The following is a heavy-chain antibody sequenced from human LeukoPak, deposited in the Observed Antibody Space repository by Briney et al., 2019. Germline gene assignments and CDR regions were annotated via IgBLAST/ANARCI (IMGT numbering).Heavy chain of an antibody. V-gene: IGHV3-23*01. CDR3: AKRSGVYSDNSGVFDY. D-gene: IGHD4-11*01. CDR1: GFTLSSFA. Sequence: GGSLRLSCAASGFTLSSFAMIWVRPAPGQGLEWVSGISGSGISRGYADSVKGRFTISRDNSKNTVLLQMDSLRAEDTAIYYCAKRSGVYSDNSGVFDYWGQGSLVTVSS. CDR2: ISGSGISR. J-gene: IGHJ4*02.